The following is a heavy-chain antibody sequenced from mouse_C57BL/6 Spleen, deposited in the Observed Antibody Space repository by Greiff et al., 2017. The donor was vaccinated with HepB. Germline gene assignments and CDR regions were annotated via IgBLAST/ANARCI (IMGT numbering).Heavy chain of an antibody. CDR2: IYPGDGDT. J-gene: IGHJ2*01. D-gene: IGHD1-1*02. CDR1: GYAFSSSW. V-gene: IGHV1-82*01. Sequence: VMPGASVKISCKASGYAFSSSWMNWVKQRPGKGLEWIGRIYPGDGDTNYNGKFKGKATLTADKSSSTAYMQLSSLTSEDSAVYFCARGGNSGYWGQGTTLTVSS. CDR3: ARGGNSGY.